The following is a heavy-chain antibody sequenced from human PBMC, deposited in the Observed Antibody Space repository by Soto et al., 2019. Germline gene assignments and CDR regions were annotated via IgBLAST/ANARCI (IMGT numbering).Heavy chain of an antibody. V-gene: IGHV1-69*12. CDR3: ARDAGYCSGGSCYSRNDY. D-gene: IGHD2-15*01. Sequence: QVQLVQSGAEVKKPGSSVKVSCKASGGTFSSYAISWVRQAPGQGLEWMGGIIPIFGTANYAQKFQGRVTITADESTSTAYMELSSLRSEDMAVYYCARDAGYCSGGSCYSRNDYWGQGTLVTVSS. CDR2: IIPIFGTA. J-gene: IGHJ4*02. CDR1: GGTFSSYA.